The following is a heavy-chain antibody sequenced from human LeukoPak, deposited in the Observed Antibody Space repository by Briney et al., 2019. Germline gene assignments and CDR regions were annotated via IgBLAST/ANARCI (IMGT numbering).Heavy chain of an antibody. CDR3: ARGSILGWFDP. J-gene: IGHJ5*02. D-gene: IGHD1-26*01. CDR2: IYYSGTT. Sequence: SETLSLTCTVSGDSISDYYWSWIRQPPGKGLEWIGYIYYSGTTFHNPSLKSRVTMSVDTSKNQFSLKLSSVTAADTAVYYCARGSILGWFDPWGQGTLVTVSS. CDR1: GDSISDYY. V-gene: IGHV4-59*01.